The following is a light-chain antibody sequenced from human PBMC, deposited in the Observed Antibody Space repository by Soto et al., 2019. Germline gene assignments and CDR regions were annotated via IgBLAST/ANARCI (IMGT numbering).Light chain of an antibody. Sequence: EIVMTQSPATLSVSPGERATLSCRAGQSVSDNLAWYQQRPGQAPRLLIYDAYNRATGIPPRFSGSGSGTDFTLTISSLEPEDSAVYYCQQRHMWPITFGQGTRLEIK. CDR1: QSVSDN. CDR2: DAY. J-gene: IGKJ5*01. V-gene: IGKV3-11*01. CDR3: QQRHMWPIT.